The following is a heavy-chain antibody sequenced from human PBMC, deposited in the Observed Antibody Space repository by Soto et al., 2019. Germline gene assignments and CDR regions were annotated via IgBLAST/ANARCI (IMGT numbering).Heavy chain of an antibody. CDR3: ARDPYYYDSSGYFGDAFDI. J-gene: IGHJ3*02. V-gene: IGHV3-48*02. CDR1: GFTFSSYS. CDR2: ISSSTI. D-gene: IGHD3-22*01. Sequence: GGSLRLSCAASGFTFSSYSMNWVRQAPGKGLEWVSYISSSTIYYADSVKGRFTISRDNAKNSLYLQMNSLRDEDTAVYYCARDPYYYDSSGYFGDAFDIWGQGTLVTVSS.